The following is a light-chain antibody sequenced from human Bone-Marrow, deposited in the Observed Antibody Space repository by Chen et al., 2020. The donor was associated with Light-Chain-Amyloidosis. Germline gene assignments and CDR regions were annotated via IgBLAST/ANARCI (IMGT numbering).Light chain of an antibody. V-gene: IGLV2-14*01. J-gene: IGLJ3*02. CDR1: SSDIGGYNF. CDR2: DVN. CDR3: SSHTSSDTWV. Sequence: QSALTQPASVSGSPGQSITISCTGTSSDIGGYNFVSWFQQHPGKAPKVIIYDVNNRPSGVANRFSGSKSGNTASLAISGLQAEVEADYYCSSHTSSDTWVFGGGTKLTVL.